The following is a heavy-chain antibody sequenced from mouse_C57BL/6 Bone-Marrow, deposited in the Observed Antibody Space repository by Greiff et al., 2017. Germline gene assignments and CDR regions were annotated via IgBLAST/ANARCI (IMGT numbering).Heavy chain of an antibody. CDR2: IHPHSGST. CDR1: GYTFTSYW. CDR3: ASGLRTRFAY. D-gene: IGHD5-5*01. J-gene: IGHJ3*01. V-gene: IGHV1-64*01. Sequence: QVQLQQPGAELVKPGASVKLSCKASGYTFTSYWMHWVKQRPGQGLEWIGMIHPHSGSTNYNEKFKSKATLTVDKSSSAAYMQLSSLTSEDSAVYYCASGLRTRFAYWGQGTLVTVSA.